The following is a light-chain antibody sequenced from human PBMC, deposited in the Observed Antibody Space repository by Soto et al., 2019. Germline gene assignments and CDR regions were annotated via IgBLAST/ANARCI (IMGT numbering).Light chain of an antibody. CDR2: DAS. Sequence: IQLTQSPFSLSASVGDRVTITCRASQGISSALVWYQQKPGKAPNLLIYDASTLESGVPSRFSGSGYGTDFTLTISSLQPEDFATYYCQQFNDYPLTFGGGTKVDIK. V-gene: IGKV1D-13*01. CDR1: QGISSA. CDR3: QQFNDYPLT. J-gene: IGKJ4*01.